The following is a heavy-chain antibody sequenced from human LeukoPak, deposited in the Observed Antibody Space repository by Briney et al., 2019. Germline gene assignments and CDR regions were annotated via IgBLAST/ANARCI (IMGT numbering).Heavy chain of an antibody. CDR1: GYTFTSYY. J-gene: IGHJ5*02. V-gene: IGHV1-46*01. CDR2: INPSGGST. Sequence: ASVKVSCKASGYTFTSYYMHWVRQAPGQGLEWMGIINPSGGSTSYAQKFQGRVTMTRDMSTSTVYMELSSLRSEDTAVYYCARDLSRLDPQLLLGNWFDPWGQGTLVTVSS. D-gene: IGHD2-2*01. CDR3: ARDLSRLDPQLLLGNWFDP.